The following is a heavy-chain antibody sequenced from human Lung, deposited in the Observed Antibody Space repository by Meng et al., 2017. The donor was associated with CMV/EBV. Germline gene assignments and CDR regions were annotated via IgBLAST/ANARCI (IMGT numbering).Heavy chain of an antibody. D-gene: IGHD3-3*01. V-gene: IGHV3-30-3*01. CDR2: TSYNENIK. CDR3: ARDYYDFWSGHPHY. J-gene: IGHJ4*02. Sequence: GESLKISCAASGFTFSDYAMHWVRQAPGKGLEWVAITSYNENIKNYADSVKGRFTISRDNSKNILYLQMNTLRPEDTAVYYCARDYYDFWSGHPHYWGQGTXVTVSS. CDR1: GFTFSDYA.